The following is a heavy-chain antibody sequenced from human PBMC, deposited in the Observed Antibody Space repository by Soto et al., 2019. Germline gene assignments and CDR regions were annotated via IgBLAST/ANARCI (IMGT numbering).Heavy chain of an antibody. CDR1: GFTFSSYA. D-gene: IGHD6-13*01. Sequence: XVSLQLSYAASGFTFSSYAMSGVRQAPGKGLEWVSAISGSGGSTYYADSVKGRFTISRDNSKNTLYLQMNSLRAEDTAVYYCATNGGIAAAGTLIYYYGMDVWGQGTTVTVSS. V-gene: IGHV3-23*01. CDR3: ATNGGIAAAGTLIYYYGMDV. CDR2: ISGSGGST. J-gene: IGHJ6*02.